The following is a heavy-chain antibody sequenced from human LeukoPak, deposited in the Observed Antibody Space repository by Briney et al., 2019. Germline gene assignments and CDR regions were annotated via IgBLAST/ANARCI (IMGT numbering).Heavy chain of an antibody. CDR1: GGSIGSYY. V-gene: IGHV4-59*01. J-gene: IGHJ5*02. CDR2: IYYSWST. Sequence: SETLSLTCNVSGGSIGSYYWTWLRQPPGRGLEWMGYIYYSWSTNYNPSLDCRVSISRDASKKQFSLRLSSVTASDTAIYYCARGRARDGSYPWFDAWGQGTLVTVSS. CDR3: ARGRARDGSYPWFDA. D-gene: IGHD3-10*01.